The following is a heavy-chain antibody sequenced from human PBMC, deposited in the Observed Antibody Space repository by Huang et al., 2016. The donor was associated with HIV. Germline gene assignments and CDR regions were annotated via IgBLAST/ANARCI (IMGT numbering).Heavy chain of an antibody. CDR2: INTNTGNP. D-gene: IGHD6-13*01. V-gene: IGHV7-4-1*02. J-gene: IGHJ4*02. CDR3: ARGLYSSSWAPFDY. Sequence: QVQLVQSGSELKKPGASVKVSCKASGYTFTSYAMNGVRQAPGEGLEGSGWINTNTGNPACAEGFTGRFVFFLDTSVSTAYLQISSLKAEDTAVYYCARGLYSSSWAPFDYWGQGTLVTVSS. CDR1: GYTFTSYA.